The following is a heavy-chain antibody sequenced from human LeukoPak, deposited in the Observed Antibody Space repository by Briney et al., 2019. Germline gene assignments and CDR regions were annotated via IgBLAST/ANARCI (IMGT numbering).Heavy chain of an antibody. Sequence: GGSLRLSCAASGFTFDDYGMSWVRQAPGKGLEWVSGINWNGGSTGYADSVKGRFTISRDNAKSSLYLQMNSLRAEDTALYYCARASRTYYDFWSGVDAFDIWGQGTMVTVSS. V-gene: IGHV3-20*04. CDR1: GFTFDDYG. CDR3: ARASRTYYDFWSGVDAFDI. CDR2: INWNGGST. J-gene: IGHJ3*02. D-gene: IGHD3-3*01.